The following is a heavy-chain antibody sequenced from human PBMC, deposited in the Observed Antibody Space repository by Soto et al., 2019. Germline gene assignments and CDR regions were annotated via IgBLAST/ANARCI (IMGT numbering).Heavy chain of an antibody. CDR2: IDSDGRTT. Sequence: EVQLVESGGGLVQPGGSLTLSCAVSGFTLRSYWMHWVRQTPGKGLEWVARIDSDGRTTNYADSVKGRFALSRDNAKDKVFLHMYSLRAEDRAVYFCARGVVVYQQLVRGRDMFDPWGQGTLVTVSS. CDR3: ARGVVVYQQLVRGRDMFDP. CDR1: GFTLRSYW. J-gene: IGHJ5*02. D-gene: IGHD2-8*02. V-gene: IGHV3-74*01.